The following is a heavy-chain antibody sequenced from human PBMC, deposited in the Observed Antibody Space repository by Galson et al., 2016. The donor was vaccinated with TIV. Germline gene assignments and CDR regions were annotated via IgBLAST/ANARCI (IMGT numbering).Heavy chain of an antibody. V-gene: IGHV1-18*01. D-gene: IGHD2/OR15-2a*01. J-gene: IGHJ3*02. Sequence: QGLEWMGWISTPRGTTHYAHDFQGRLTMNTDPSTSTVYMELRNLRPDDTAMYYCARYCASTSCYSDAFDIWGQGTMVTVSS. CDR2: ISTPRGTT. CDR3: ARYCASTSCYSDAFDI.